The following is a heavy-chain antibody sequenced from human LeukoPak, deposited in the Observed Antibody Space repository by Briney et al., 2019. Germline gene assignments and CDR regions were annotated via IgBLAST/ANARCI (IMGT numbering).Heavy chain of an antibody. V-gene: IGHV3-30*03. CDR2: ISYDGSNK. D-gene: IGHD6-13*01. CDR3: ARSASIAAAAELDY. J-gene: IGHJ4*02. Sequence: GGSLRLSCAASGFTFSSYSMNWVRQAPGKGLEWVAVISYDGSNKYYADSVKGRFTISRDNSKNTLYLEMNSLRAEDTAVYYCARSASIAAAAELDYWGQGTLVTVSS. CDR1: GFTFSSYS.